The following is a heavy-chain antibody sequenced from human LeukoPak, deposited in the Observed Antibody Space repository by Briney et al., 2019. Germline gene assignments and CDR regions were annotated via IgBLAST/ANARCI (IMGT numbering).Heavy chain of an antibody. V-gene: IGHV4-61*02. J-gene: IGHJ6*03. D-gene: IGHD2-21*01. Sequence: SETLSLTCTVSGGSISSGSYYWSWIRQPAGKGLEWIGRIYTSGSTNYNPSLKSRVTISVDTSKNQFSLKLSSVTAADTAVYYCARADSHCGGDCSSYYYYYYMDVWGNGTTLTVSS. CDR3: ARADSHCGGDCSSYYYYYYMDV. CDR1: GGSISSGSYY. CDR2: IYTSGST.